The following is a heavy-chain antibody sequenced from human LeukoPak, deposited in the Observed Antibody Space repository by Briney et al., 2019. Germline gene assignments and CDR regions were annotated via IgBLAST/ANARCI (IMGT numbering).Heavy chain of an antibody. CDR2: IYYSGST. Sequence: SETLSLTCTVSGGSISSYYWSWIRQPPGKGLEWIGYIYYSGSTNYNPSLKSRVTISVDTSKNQFSLKLSSVTAADTAVYYCARQGKEGATTDYWGQGTLVTVSS. V-gene: IGHV4-59*08. D-gene: IGHD1-26*01. CDR1: GGSISSYY. J-gene: IGHJ4*02. CDR3: ARQGKEGATTDY.